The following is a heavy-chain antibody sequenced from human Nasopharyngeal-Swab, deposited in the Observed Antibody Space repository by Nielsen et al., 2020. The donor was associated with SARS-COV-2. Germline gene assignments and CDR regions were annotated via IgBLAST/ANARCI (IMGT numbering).Heavy chain of an antibody. J-gene: IGHJ6*02. CDR3: AKDLEDYYDSSGLVYGMDV. Sequence: GESLKISCAASGFTFNSFAMSWVRQAPGKGLEWVSGISGGGDSTHYADSAKGRFTISRDNSRKTLYLQMNSLRAEDTAVYHCAKDLEDYYDSSGLVYGMDVWGQGTTVTVSS. V-gene: IGHV3-23*01. D-gene: IGHD3-22*01. CDR1: GFTFNSFA. CDR2: ISGGGDST.